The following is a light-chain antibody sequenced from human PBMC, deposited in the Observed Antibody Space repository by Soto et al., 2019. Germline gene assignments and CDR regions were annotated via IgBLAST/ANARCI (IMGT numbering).Light chain of an antibody. Sequence: EIVLTQSPGTLSLSPGERATLSCRASQSVTSNYLAWYQQKTGQAPRLLINGASRRATGVPDRFSGSGSGTDFTLTISRLEPEDFAVYYCQQYGSSPLTFGGGTKVEIK. CDR1: QSVTSNY. CDR3: QQYGSSPLT. V-gene: IGKV3-20*01. CDR2: GAS. J-gene: IGKJ4*01.